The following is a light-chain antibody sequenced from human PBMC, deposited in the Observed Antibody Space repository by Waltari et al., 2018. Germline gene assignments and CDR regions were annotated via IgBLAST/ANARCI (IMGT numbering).Light chain of an antibody. Sequence: DIQMTQSPSTLSASVGDRVTMTCRASQIVSRWLAWYQQKPGRAPKLLIYKASTLESGVPSRFSGSGSETQFTLTITSLQPDDSATYYCQQYNRYFSFGQGTKVEIK. CDR3: QQYNRYFS. CDR1: QIVSRW. V-gene: IGKV1-5*03. CDR2: KAS. J-gene: IGKJ2*01.